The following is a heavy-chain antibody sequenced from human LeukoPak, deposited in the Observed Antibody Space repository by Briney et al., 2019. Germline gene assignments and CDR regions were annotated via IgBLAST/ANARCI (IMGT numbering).Heavy chain of an antibody. J-gene: IGHJ3*02. V-gene: IGHV3-72*01. Sequence: GGSLRLSCAASGFTFSDHYMDWVCQAPGKWLEWVGRTRNKANSYTTEYAASVKGRFTISRDDSKNSLYLQMNSLKTEDTAVYYCAREHHYSSGWHDAFDIWGQGTMLTVSS. D-gene: IGHD6-19*01. CDR3: AREHHYSSGWHDAFDI. CDR1: GFTFSDHY. CDR2: TRNKANSYTT.